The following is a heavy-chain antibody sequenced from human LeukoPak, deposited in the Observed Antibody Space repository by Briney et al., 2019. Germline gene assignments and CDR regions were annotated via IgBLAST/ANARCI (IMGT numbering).Heavy chain of an antibody. CDR1: GDSITGYS. CDR2: IYYNGDT. CDR3: ARTTEAHSWQTRYYSYYMDV. V-gene: IGHV4-59*01. Sequence: SETLSLTCSVSGDSITGYSWSWIRQTPGKGLEWIGYIYYNGDTHYNPSLNSRLSMSVDTPNKQFSLKLSSVTAADTAVYYCARTTEAHSWQTRYYSYYMDVWGKGTTVTVSS. D-gene: IGHD6-13*01. J-gene: IGHJ6*03.